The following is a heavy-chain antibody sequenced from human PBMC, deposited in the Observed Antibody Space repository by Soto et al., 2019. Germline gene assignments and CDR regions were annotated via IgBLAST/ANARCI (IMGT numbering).Heavy chain of an antibody. CDR2: ISRDGSSK. Sequence: EGSLRLSCAASGFSFSRYAMHWVRQAPGEGLEWVAVISRDGSSKYYGDSVKGRFTVSRDNSNNTLFLSMTSLRPDDTGVFYCARSRNGAVADSINFWGQGTLVTVSS. J-gene: IGHJ4*02. D-gene: IGHD2-8*01. V-gene: IGHV3-30-3*01. CDR1: GFSFSRYA. CDR3: ARSRNGAVADSINF.